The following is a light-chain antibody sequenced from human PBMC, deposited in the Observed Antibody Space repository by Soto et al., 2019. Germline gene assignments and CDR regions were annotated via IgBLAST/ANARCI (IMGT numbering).Light chain of an antibody. J-gene: IGLJ1*01. CDR3: SSYTSSSTFYV. CDR1: SSDVGSYDY. V-gene: IGLV2-14*01. CDR2: EVR. Sequence: QSALAQPASVSGSPGQSITISCTGTSSDVGSYDYVSWCQQHPGKAPKLMIYEVRDRPSGVSNRFSGSKSGNTASLTISGLQAEDEADYYCSSYTSSSTFYVFGSGTKV.